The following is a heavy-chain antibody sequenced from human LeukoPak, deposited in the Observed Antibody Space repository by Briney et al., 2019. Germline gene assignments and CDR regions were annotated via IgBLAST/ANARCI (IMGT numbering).Heavy chain of an antibody. J-gene: IGHJ6*02. CDR1: GXKFTTYW. CDR3: ARHPDCTRTSCYVDYYGIDV. CDR2: INPGDSDT. Sequence: HGESLKISCKGSGXKFTTYWIGWVRQMPGKGLEWMGIINPGDSDTRYNPSFQGQVTISADNSISTAYLQWSSLKASDTAMYYCARHPDCTRTSCYVDYYGIDVWGQGTTVTVSS. V-gene: IGHV5-51*01. D-gene: IGHD2-2*01.